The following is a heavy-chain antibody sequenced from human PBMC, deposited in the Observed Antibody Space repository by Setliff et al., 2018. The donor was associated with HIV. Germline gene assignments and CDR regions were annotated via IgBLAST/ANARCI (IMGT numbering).Heavy chain of an antibody. J-gene: IGHJ6*03. CDR2: INHRGRT. CDR1: GGSLSGYY. Sequence: SETLSLTCAVYGGSLSGYYWSWIRQAPGKGLEWIGEINHRGRTRYNPSLKSRVTISVETSKNQFSLKLRSVTAADTAMYYCARVSITYWYSIPTFYYYYMDVWGKGTKVTVSS. CDR3: ARVSITYWYSIPTFYYYYMDV. D-gene: IGHD2-15*01. V-gene: IGHV4-34*01.